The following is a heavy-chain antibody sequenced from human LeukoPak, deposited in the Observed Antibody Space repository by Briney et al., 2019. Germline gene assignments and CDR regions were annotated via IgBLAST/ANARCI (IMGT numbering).Heavy chain of an antibody. CDR3: ARGITIVPYYFDY. CDR1: GGSISSYY. CDR2: TYYSGST. D-gene: IGHD3-10*01. V-gene: IGHV4-59*01. J-gene: IGHJ4*02. Sequence: SETLSLTCTVSGGSISSYYWSWIRQPPGKGLEWIGYTYYSGSTNYNPSLKSRVTISVDTSKNQFSLKLSSVTAADTAVYYCARGITIVPYYFDYWGQGTLVTVSS.